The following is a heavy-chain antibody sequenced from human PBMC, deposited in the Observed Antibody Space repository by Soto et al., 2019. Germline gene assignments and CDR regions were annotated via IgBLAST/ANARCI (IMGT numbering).Heavy chain of an antibody. V-gene: IGHV1-2*02. CDR2: INPNSGST. D-gene: IGHD3-16*01. CDR3: ARARDLVFGFRDAFFYVVDF. Sequence: GASVKVSCKASGYTFTRYDINWVRQAPGQGLEWMGWINPNSGSTNYAQKFQGRVTMTRDTSISTAYMGLSRLRSDDTAVYYCARARDLVFGFRDAFFYVVDFWGQGTP. CDR1: GYTFTRYD. J-gene: IGHJ6*02.